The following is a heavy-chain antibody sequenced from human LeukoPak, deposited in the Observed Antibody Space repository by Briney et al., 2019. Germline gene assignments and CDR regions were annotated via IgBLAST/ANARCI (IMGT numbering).Heavy chain of an antibody. CDR1: GYTFTSYD. CDR3: VRDTPHYYESSGFDY. CDR2: ISGYTGNT. D-gene: IGHD3-22*01. Sequence: EASVKVSCKTSGYTFTSYDINWVRQAPGQGLEWMGWISGYTGNTNYAQRFQGRVTMTTDTSTNTAYMELRSLRSDDTAVYYCVRDTPHYYESSGFDYWGQGTLVTVSS. J-gene: IGHJ4*02. V-gene: IGHV1-18*01.